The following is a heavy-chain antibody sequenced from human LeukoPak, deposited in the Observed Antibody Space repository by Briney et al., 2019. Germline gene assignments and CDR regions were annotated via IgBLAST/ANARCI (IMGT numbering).Heavy chain of an antibody. CDR2: IYYSGST. CDR3: ARQRRGLDCSGGSCYSYGSQVDY. D-gene: IGHD2-15*01. CDR1: GGSISSSSYY. J-gene: IGHJ4*02. V-gene: IGHV4-39*01. Sequence: PSETLSLTCTVSGGSISSSSYYWGWIRQPPGKGLEWIGSIYYSGSTYYNPSLKSRVTISVDTSKNQFFLKLRSVTAADTAVYYCARQRRGLDCSGGSCYSYGSQVDYWGQGTLVTVSS.